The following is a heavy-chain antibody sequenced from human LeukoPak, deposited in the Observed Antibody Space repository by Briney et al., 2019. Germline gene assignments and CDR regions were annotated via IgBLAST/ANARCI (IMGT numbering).Heavy chain of an antibody. CDR1: GFSFSSYA. V-gene: IGHV3-23*01. CDR3: VRERSGRDTDAFDF. CDR2: ISATGGST. Sequence: GGSLRLSCAASGFSFSSYAMSWVRQAPGKGLEWVSGISATGGSTYYADSVKGRFTITRDNAKNSLFLRMDSLRAEDTALYYCVRERSGRDTDAFDFWGQGTMVIVSS. J-gene: IGHJ3*01. D-gene: IGHD1-26*01.